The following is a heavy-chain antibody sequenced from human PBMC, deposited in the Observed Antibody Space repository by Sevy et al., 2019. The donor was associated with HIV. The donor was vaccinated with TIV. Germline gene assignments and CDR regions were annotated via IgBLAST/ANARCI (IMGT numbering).Heavy chain of an antibody. J-gene: IGHJ5*02. Sequence: SETLSLTCTVSGVSISGGAYYWGWIRQPPGKGLEWIGSISYTGSTYYNPPLKSRVPISVDTYKTQFSLKLTSVTAADTAVYYCARRGDNNWFDPWGQGTLVTVSS. CDR3: ARRGDNNWFDP. CDR1: GVSISGGAYY. D-gene: IGHD2-15*01. V-gene: IGHV4-39*01. CDR2: ISYTGST.